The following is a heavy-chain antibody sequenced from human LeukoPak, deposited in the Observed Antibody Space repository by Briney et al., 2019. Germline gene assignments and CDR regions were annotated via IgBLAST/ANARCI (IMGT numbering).Heavy chain of an antibody. Sequence: PSETLSLTCTVSGGSISSGDYYWTWIRQHPGKGLEWIGYIYYSGNIYYNPSLKSQVTISVDTSKNQFSLKLSSVTAADTAVYYCARNWNYFDYWGQGTLVTVSS. CDR1: GGSISSGDYY. CDR3: ARNWNYFDY. D-gene: IGHD1-1*01. J-gene: IGHJ4*02. CDR2: IYYSGNI. V-gene: IGHV4-31*01.